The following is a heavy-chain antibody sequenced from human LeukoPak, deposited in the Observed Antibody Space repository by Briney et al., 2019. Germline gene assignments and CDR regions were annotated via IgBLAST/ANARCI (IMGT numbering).Heavy chain of an antibody. J-gene: IGHJ4*02. V-gene: IGHV1-2*06. D-gene: IGHD3-3*01. CDR1: GYTFTGYY. Sequence: ASVKVSCKASGYTFTGYYMHWVRQAPRQGLEWMGRINPNSGGTNYGQKFQGRVTMTRDTSISTAYMELSRLRSDDTAVYYCARDTTIFEPLGYWGQGTLVTVSS. CDR3: ARDTTIFEPLGY. CDR2: INPNSGGT.